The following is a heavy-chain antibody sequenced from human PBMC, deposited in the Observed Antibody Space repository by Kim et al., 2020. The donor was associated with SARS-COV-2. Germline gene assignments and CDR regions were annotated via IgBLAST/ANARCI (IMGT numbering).Heavy chain of an antibody. CDR2: INHSGST. CDR3: ARAVVTMVRGHYGMDV. V-gene: IGHV4-34*01. Sequence: SETLSLTCAVYGGSFSGYYWSWIRKSPGKGLEWIGEINHSGSTNNNPSLKSRVTISVDTSKNQFSLKLSSVTAPKTAVYYCARAVVTMVRGHYGMDVWSHGATVTVSS. D-gene: IGHD3-10*01. CDR1: GGSFSGYY. J-gene: IGHJ6*02.